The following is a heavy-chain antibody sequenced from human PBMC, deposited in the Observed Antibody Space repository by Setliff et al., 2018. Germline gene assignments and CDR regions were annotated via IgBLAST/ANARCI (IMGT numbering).Heavy chain of an antibody. J-gene: IGHJ3*02. CDR3: ARKGISALSGAFDM. V-gene: IGHV4-38-2*01. D-gene: IGHD1-26*01. CDR1: GYSLSSGYY. CDR2: IYHSGTT. Sequence: SETLSLTCGLSGYSLSSGYYGGWIRQPPGKGLEWIGSIYHSGTTNYNPSLKSRVTMSVDTSKNQFSLKLNSVTAADMAVYYCARKGISALSGAFDMWGQGTMVTVSS.